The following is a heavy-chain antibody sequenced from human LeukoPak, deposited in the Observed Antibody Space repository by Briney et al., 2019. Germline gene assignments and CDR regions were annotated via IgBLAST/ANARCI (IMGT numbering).Heavy chain of an antibody. V-gene: IGHV3-7*01. CDR2: IKQDGSEK. CDR1: GGSFSGYY. CDR3: ARDSALRDTAMVKTFDY. Sequence: PSETLSLTCAVYGGSFSGYYWSWVRQAPGKGPEWVANIKQDGSEKYYVDSVKGRFTISRDNAKNSLYLQMNSLRAEDTAVYYCARDSALRDTAMVKTFDYWGQGTLVTVSS. D-gene: IGHD5-18*01. J-gene: IGHJ4*02.